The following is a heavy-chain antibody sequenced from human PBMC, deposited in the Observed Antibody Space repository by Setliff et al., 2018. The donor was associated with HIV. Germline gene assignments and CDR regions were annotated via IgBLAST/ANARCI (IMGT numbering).Heavy chain of an antibody. CDR1: GGSISSTNW. CDR3: ARPYCSNGVCRDWVWFFDY. CDR2: IYHSGST. J-gene: IGHJ4*02. D-gene: IGHD2-8*01. V-gene: IGHV4-4*02. Sequence: SETLSLTCAVSGGSISSTNWWSWVRQPPGKGLEWIGEIYHSGSTNYNPSLKSRVTISLDTSKNQFSLKLSSVTAADTAVYYCARPYCSNGVCRDWVWFFDYWGQGKVVTVSS.